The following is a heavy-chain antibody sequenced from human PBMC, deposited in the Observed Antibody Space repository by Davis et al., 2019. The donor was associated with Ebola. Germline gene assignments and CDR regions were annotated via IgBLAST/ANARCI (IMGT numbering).Heavy chain of an antibody. Sequence: GGSLRLSCAASGFTFSSYWMSWVRQAPGKGLEWVANIKQDGSEKYYVDSVKGRFTISRDNAKNSLYLQMNSLRAEDTAVYYCARSPMYSSGYFDYWGQGTLVTVSS. V-gene: IGHV3-7*01. J-gene: IGHJ4*02. CDR1: GFTFSSYW. CDR3: ARSPMYSSGYFDY. D-gene: IGHD6-19*01. CDR2: IKQDGSEK.